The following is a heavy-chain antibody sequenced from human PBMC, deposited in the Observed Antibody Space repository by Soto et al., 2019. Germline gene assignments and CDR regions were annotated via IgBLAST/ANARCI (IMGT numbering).Heavy chain of an antibody. Sequence: PXVSLRLSCAASGFTFSSYCMSWVRQAPGKGLEWVANIKQDGSEKYYVDSVKGRFTISRDNAKNTLYLQMNSLRAEDTAVYYCGRDWGPNYWGQGTLVTVSS. V-gene: IGHV3-7*01. D-gene: IGHD3-16*01. CDR2: IKQDGSEK. J-gene: IGHJ4*02. CDR1: GFTFSSYC. CDR3: GRDWGPNY.